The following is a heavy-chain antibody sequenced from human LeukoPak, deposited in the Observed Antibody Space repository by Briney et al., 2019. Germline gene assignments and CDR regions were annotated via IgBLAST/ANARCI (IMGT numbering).Heavy chain of an antibody. CDR3: ARGSRGCSGGSCYYFFDY. Sequence: VASVKVSCKASGYTFTIYYLHWLRQAPGQGPEWMGWINPNGGGTKYAQKFEGRVTMTWDTSTTTAYMELGSLKSDDTAVYYCARGSRGCSGGSCYYFFDYWGQGTLVTVSS. V-gene: IGHV1-2*02. CDR2: INPNGGGT. J-gene: IGHJ4*02. D-gene: IGHD2-15*01. CDR1: GYTFTIYY.